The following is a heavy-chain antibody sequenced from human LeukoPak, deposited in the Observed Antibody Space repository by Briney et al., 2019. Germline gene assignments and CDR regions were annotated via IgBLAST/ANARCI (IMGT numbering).Heavy chain of an antibody. CDR2: IWYDGSNK. V-gene: IGHV3-33*01. D-gene: IGHD2-2*01. J-gene: IGHJ6*03. CDR1: GFTFSSYG. CDR3: AGGFTAAYYMDV. Sequence: GGSLRLSCAASGFTFSSYGMHWVRQAPGKGLEWVAVIWYDGSNKYYADSVKGRFTISRDNSKNTLYLQMNSLRAEDTAVYYCAGGFTAAYYMDVWGKGTTVTVSS.